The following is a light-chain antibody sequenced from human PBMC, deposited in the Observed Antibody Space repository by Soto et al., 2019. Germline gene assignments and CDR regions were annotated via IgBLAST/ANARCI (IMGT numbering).Light chain of an antibody. V-gene: IGLV1-40*01. Sequence: QPVLTQPPSVSGGPGQRVAISCTGSSSNNGAGYDVHWYQQLPGTAPKLLIYGNSNRPSGVPDRFSGSKSGTSASLAITGLQAEDEADYYCQSYDSSLSGVVFGGGTKVTVL. CDR2: GNS. J-gene: IGLJ2*01. CDR1: SSNNGAGYD. CDR3: QSYDSSLSGVV.